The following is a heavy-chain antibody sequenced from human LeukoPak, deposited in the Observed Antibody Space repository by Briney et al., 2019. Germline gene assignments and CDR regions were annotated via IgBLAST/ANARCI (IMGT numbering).Heavy chain of an antibody. Sequence: GASVKVSCKASGYTFTSYYMHWVRQAPGQGLEWMGIINPSGGSTSYAQKFQGRVTMTRDTSTSTVYMELSSLRSEDTAVYYCARSRGLIVVVPAAMDYWGQGTLVTVSS. D-gene: IGHD2-2*01. CDR2: INPSGGST. J-gene: IGHJ4*02. CDR3: ARSRGLIVVVPAAMDY. V-gene: IGHV1-46*01. CDR1: GYTFTSYY.